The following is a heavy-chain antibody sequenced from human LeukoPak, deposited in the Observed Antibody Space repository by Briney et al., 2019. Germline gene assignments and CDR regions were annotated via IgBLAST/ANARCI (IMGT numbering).Heavy chain of an antibody. CDR1: GFTFSSYG. Sequence: GGSLRLSCAASGFTFSSYGMSWVRQAPGKGLEWVSAISGSGGSTYYADSVKGRFTISRDNSKNTLYLQMSSLRAEDTAVYYCAKVGATDYYYYYMDVWGKGTTVTVSS. V-gene: IGHV3-23*01. CDR3: AKVGATDYYYYYMDV. J-gene: IGHJ6*03. D-gene: IGHD1-26*01. CDR2: ISGSGGST.